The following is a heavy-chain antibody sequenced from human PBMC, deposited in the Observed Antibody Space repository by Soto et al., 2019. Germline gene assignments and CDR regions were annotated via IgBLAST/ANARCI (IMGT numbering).Heavy chain of an antibody. CDR1: GYTFTNYG. D-gene: IGHD2-15*01. Sequence: ASVKVSCKASGYTFTNYGISWVRQAPGQGLEWMGWISAYNGNTKYAQKLQGRVTMTTDTSASTAYMELSSLRSEDTAVYYCARTVVVVAATHQDNWFDPWGQGTLVTVSS. CDR3: ARTVVVVAATHQDNWFDP. J-gene: IGHJ5*02. V-gene: IGHV1-18*01. CDR2: ISAYNGNT.